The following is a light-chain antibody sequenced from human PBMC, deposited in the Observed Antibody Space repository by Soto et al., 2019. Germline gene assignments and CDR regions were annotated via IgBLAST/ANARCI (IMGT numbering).Light chain of an antibody. Sequence: IVLTQSPGNLSLSPGERATLSCRASQSVSSSYLAWYQQKPGQAPRLLIYGASSRATGIPDRFSGSGSGTDFTLTISRMVPEDVALYTCQQYKIWPRSLAQGPKVDIK. V-gene: IGKV3-20*01. CDR2: GAS. CDR3: QQYKIWPRS. CDR1: QSVSSSY. J-gene: IGKJ1*01.